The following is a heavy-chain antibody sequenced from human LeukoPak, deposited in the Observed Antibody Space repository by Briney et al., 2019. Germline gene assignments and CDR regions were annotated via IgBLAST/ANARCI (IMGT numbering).Heavy chain of an antibody. D-gene: IGHD2-15*01. Sequence: ASVKVSCKASGYTFTSYYMHWVRQAPGQGLEWMGIINPSGGSTSYAQKFQGRVTMTRDTSTSTVYMELSSLRSEDTAVYYRARDRGGGSSAPDAFDIWGQGTMVTVSS. V-gene: IGHV1-46*01. CDR1: GYTFTSYY. J-gene: IGHJ3*02. CDR2: INPSGGST. CDR3: ARDRGGGSSAPDAFDI.